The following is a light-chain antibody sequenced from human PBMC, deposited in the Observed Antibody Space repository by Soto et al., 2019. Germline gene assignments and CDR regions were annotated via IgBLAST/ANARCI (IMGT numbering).Light chain of an antibody. V-gene: IGKV1-6*01. CDR1: QVIRND. Sequence: AIQMTQSPSSLSASVGDRVIITCRASQVIRNDLGWYQKKPGKAPKLLLYAASTLHIGVPSRFSGSGSDTDFTLIICSLQPEDFATYYCLQDYNYPRTFGQGTKVDIK. CDR3: LQDYNYPRT. CDR2: AAS. J-gene: IGKJ1*01.